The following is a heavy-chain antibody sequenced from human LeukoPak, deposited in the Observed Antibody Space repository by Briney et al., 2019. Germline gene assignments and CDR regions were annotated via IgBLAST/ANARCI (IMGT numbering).Heavy chain of an antibody. CDR1: GGSISSSSYY. D-gene: IGHD4-17*01. CDR2: IYYSGST. CDR3: ARHLLTVAAVTTSGPPLNWFDP. J-gene: IGHJ5*02. V-gene: IGHV4-39*01. Sequence: SETLSLTCTVSGGSISSSSYYWGWIRQPPGKGLEWIGSIYYSGSTYYNPSLKSRVTISVDTSKNQFSLKLSSVTAADTAVYYCARHLLTVAAVTTSGPPLNWFDPWGQGTLVTVSS.